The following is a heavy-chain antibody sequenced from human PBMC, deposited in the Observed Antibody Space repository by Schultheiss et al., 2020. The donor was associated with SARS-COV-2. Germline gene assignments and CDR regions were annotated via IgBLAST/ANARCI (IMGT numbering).Heavy chain of an antibody. CDR3: ARDSGRYSSGWYYYGMDV. CDR1: GFTFSNAW. J-gene: IGHJ6*02. Sequence: GESLKISCAASGFTFSNAWMSWVRQAPGKGLEWVSAISGSGGSTYYADSVKGRFTISRDNAKNSLYLQMNSLRAEDTAVYYCARDSGRYSSGWYYYGMDVWGQWTTVTVSS. V-gene: IGHV3-21*01. CDR2: ISGSGGST. D-gene: IGHD6-19*01.